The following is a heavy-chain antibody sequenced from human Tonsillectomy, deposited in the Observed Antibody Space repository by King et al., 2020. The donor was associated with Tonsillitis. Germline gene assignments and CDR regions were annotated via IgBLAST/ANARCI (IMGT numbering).Heavy chain of an antibody. Sequence: QLQESGPGLVKPSETLSLTCTVSGGSISSSSYYWGWIRQPPGKGLEWIGSIYYSGSTYYNPSLKSRVTISVDTSKNQFSLKLSSVTAADTAVYYCARLQGYSSFSGDSTWFDPWGEGTLVTVSS. D-gene: IGHD5-12*01. CDR3: ARLQGYSSFSGDSTWFDP. CDR2: IYYSGST. CDR1: GGSISSSSYY. V-gene: IGHV4-39*01. J-gene: IGHJ5*02.